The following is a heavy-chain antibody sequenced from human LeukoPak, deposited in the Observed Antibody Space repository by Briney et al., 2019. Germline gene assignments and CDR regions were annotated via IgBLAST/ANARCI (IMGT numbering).Heavy chain of an antibody. CDR2: INSGGSDT. D-gene: IGHD3-10*01. J-gene: IGHJ4*02. V-gene: IGHV3-74*01. CDR1: GFTFSSYW. Sequence: GGSLRLSCEASGFTFSSYWMHWVRQVPGKGLVWVSRINSGGSDTTYADSVKGRFTISRDNAKNSLYLQMNSLRAEDTAVYYCARDSRYYYGSGSSYSDYWGQGTLVTVSS. CDR3: ARDSRYYYGSGSSYSDY.